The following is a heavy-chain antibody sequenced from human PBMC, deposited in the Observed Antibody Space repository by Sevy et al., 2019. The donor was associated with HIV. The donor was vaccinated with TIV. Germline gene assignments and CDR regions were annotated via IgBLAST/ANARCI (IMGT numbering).Heavy chain of an antibody. CDR2: IYYSGST. CDR1: GGSISSYY. CDR3: ARVQDGYFDY. V-gene: IGHV4-59*01. J-gene: IGHJ4*02. Sequence: SQTLSLTCTVSGGSISSYYWSWIRQPPGKGLEWIGYIYYSGSTNYNPSLKSRVTISVDTSKNQFSLKLSSVTAADTAVYYCARVQDGYFDYWGQGTLVTVSS.